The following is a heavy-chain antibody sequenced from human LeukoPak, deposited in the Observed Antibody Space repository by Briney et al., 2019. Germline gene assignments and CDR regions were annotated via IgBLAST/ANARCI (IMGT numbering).Heavy chain of an antibody. V-gene: IGHV4-39*01. CDR1: GGSISSYY. CDR3: ARHRGITVVTPSFDY. J-gene: IGHJ4*02. D-gene: IGHD4-23*01. CDR2: IYYSGST. Sequence: SETLSLTCTVSGGSISSYYWGWIRQPPGKGLEWIGSIYYSGSTYYNPSLKSRVIISVDTSKNQFSLKLSSVTAADTAVYYCARHRGITVVTPSFDYWGQGTLVTVSS.